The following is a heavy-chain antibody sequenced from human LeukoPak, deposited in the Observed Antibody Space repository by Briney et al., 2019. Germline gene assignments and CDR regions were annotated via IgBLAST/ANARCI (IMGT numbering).Heavy chain of an antibody. CDR3: TRDPIGGAPDYFDY. J-gene: IGHJ4*02. CDR2: INWNGGST. D-gene: IGHD3-16*01. V-gene: IGHV3-20*04. CDR1: GFTFDDYG. Sequence: GGSLRLSCAASGFTFDDYGMSWVRQAPGKGLEWVSGINWNGGSTVYADSVEGRFTIFRDNSKNTLYLQMNSLRAEDTAVYYCTRDPIGGAPDYFDYWGQGTLVTVSS.